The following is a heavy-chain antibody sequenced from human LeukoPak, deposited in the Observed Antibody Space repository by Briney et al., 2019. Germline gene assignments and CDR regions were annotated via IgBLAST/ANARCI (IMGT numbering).Heavy chain of an antibody. CDR1: GFTFSSYW. V-gene: IGHV3-7*02. CDR3: CAGSGSYIY. CDR2: IKQDGSER. Sequence: GGPLRLSCAASGFTFSSYWMNWVRQAPGKGLEWVDNIKQDGSERYSVDSLKGRFTISRDNAKNSLYLQMNSLRADDTAVYYCCAGSGSYIYWGQGTLVSVSS. J-gene: IGHJ4*02. D-gene: IGHD3-10*01.